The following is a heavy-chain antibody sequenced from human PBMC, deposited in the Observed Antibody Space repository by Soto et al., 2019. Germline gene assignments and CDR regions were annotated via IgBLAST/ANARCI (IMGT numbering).Heavy chain of an antibody. CDR3: ARSGSGIYERSKYYFYGMDV. CDR2: IYPGDSET. V-gene: IGHV5-51*01. J-gene: IGHJ6*02. D-gene: IGHD3-10*01. Sequence: GESLTIACTCSGYSFTAYWIGWVRQMPGKGLEWMGFIYPGDSETKYSPSFQGQVTISADKSFTTAYLHWSSLRASDTAIYYCARSGSGIYERSKYYFYGMDVWGQGTTVTVSS. CDR1: GYSFTAYW.